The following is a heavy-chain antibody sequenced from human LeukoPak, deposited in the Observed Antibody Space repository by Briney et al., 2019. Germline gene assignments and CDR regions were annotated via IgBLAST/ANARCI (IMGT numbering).Heavy chain of an antibody. CDR1: GFTFSSSW. V-gene: IGHV3-74*01. CDR3: ARDRYNQYGMDV. CDR2: INGDGAIT. J-gene: IGHJ6*02. Sequence: QPGGSLSLSCVASGFTFSSSWMLWVRQAPGKGLVWVSRINGDGAITSYADSVKGRFIISRDNAKDTLYLVMNSLRADDTAVYYCARDRYNQYGMDVWGLGTTVTVSS. D-gene: IGHD1-1*01.